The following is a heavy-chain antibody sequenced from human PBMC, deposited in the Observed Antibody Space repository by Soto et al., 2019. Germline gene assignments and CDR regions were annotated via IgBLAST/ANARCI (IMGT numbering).Heavy chain of an antibody. J-gene: IGHJ5*02. CDR1: GFTFSSYA. D-gene: IGHD6-19*01. V-gene: IGHV3-23*01. CDR3: AKGGWLVLNWFDP. CDR2: IGGSGCST. Sequence: PGGALRLSCAASGFTFSSYAMSWVRQAPGKGLEWVSAIGGSGCSTYYADSVKGRFTISRDNSKNTLYLQMNSLRAEDTAVYYCAKGGWLVLNWFDPWGQGTLVTVSS.